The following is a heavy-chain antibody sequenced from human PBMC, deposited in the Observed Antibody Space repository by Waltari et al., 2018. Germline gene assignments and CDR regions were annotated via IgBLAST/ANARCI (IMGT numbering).Heavy chain of an antibody. CDR1: GGSFSGYY. J-gene: IGHJ6*02. D-gene: IGHD3-3*01. V-gene: IGHV4-34*01. Sequence: QVQLQQWGAGLLKPSETLSLTCAVYGGSFSGYYWSWIRQPPGKGLEWLGEINHSGSTNYNPSLKSRVTISVDTSKNQFSLKLSSVTAADTAVYYCARGRGFWSGYYHRQQNYYYGMDVWGQGTTVTVSS. CDR3: ARGRGFWSGYYHRQQNYYYGMDV. CDR2: INHSGST.